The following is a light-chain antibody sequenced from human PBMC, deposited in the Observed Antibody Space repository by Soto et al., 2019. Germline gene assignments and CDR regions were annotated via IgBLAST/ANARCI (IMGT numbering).Light chain of an antibody. J-gene: IGLJ2*01. Sequence: QSALTQPASVSGSPGQSITISCTGTSSDVGGYNYVSWYQQHPGTAPKLMIYEVSNRPSGVSKRFSGSKSGNTASLTISGLEADDEDYYYYTSYTSISTAVFGGGTKVTVL. CDR3: TSYTSISTAV. V-gene: IGLV2-14*01. CDR2: EVS. CDR1: SSDVGGYNY.